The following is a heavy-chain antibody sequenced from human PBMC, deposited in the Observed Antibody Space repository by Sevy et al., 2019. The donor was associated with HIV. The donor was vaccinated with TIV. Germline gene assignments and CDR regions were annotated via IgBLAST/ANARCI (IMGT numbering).Heavy chain of an antibody. D-gene: IGHD3-16*01. CDR3: ARSWDYGGQMGY. Sequence: GGSLRLSCAASGFTFNNYWMTWVRQAPGKGLEWVANIKQDGSDKYYMESVKGRFNISRDNTKNSLYLQLNSLRAEDTVVYYCARSWDYGGQMGYWGQGTLVTVSS. J-gene: IGHJ4*02. CDR2: IKQDGSDK. CDR1: GFTFNNYW. V-gene: IGHV3-7*03.